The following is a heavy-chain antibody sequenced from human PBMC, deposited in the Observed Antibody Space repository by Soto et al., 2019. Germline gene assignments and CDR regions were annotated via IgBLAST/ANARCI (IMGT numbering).Heavy chain of an antibody. Sequence: SETLSLTCTVSGGSMRNYFWNWIRQAPGKGLEWIAYIHFGGTTNYNTSLKSRLTMAVDTSKNEFSLKLTSVSAAGTAVYFCAREERKGIISWFDPWGQGTPVTVSS. CDR3: AREERKGIISWFDP. CDR2: IHFGGTT. V-gene: IGHV4-4*08. CDR1: GGSMRNYF. J-gene: IGHJ5*02. D-gene: IGHD2-21*01.